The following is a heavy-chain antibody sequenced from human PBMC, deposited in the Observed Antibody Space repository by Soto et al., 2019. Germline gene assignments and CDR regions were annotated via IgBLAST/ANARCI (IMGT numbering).Heavy chain of an antibody. D-gene: IGHD6-13*01. Sequence: QVQLVESGGGVVQPGRSLRLSCAASGFTFSSYAMHWVRQAPGKGLEWVAVISYDGSNKYYADSVKGRFTISRDNSKNTLYLQMNSLRAEDTAVYYCARDAGQQLGVYYYYGMDVWGQGTTVTVSS. CDR3: ARDAGQQLGVYYYYGMDV. CDR2: ISYDGSNK. J-gene: IGHJ6*02. V-gene: IGHV3-30-3*01. CDR1: GFTFSSYA.